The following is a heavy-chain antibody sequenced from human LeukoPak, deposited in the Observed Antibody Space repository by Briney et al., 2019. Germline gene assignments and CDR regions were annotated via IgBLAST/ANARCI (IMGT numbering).Heavy chain of an antibody. Sequence: GESLKISCQGSGYSFTSYWIGWVRQMPGKGLEWMGIIYPGDSDTRYSPSFQGRVTISADKSISTAYLQWSSLKASDTAMYYCALSPYSSGWYYFDYWGQGTLVTVSS. D-gene: IGHD6-19*01. J-gene: IGHJ4*02. CDR1: GYSFTSYW. CDR2: IYPGDSDT. CDR3: ALSPYSSGWYYFDY. V-gene: IGHV5-51*01.